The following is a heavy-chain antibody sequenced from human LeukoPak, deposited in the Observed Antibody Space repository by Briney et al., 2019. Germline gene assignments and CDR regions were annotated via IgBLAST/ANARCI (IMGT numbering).Heavy chain of an antibody. Sequence: PGGSLRLSCAASGFTFSSYSMNWVRQAAGKGLEWVSSISSSSSYIYYADSVKGRFTISRDNAKNSLYLQMNSLRAEDTAVYYCARSCGGDCYPDYWGQGTLVTVSS. CDR3: ARSCGGDCYPDY. J-gene: IGHJ4*02. D-gene: IGHD2-21*02. V-gene: IGHV3-21*01. CDR2: ISSSSSYI. CDR1: GFTFSSYS.